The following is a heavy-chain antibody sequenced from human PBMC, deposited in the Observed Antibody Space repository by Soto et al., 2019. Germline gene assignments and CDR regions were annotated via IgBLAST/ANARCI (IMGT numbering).Heavy chain of an antibody. Sequence: QVHLQQSGPEVKRPGSAEKVSCKASGVSFNSYAVAWVRQAPGQGLEWLGKITPALNLTNYAQSLQGIFTITAETSTSTRYLELNSLTSKDTAVYYSAGMKSARLATGGKGTLVTSSS. CDR3: AGMKSARLAT. CDR2: ITPALNLT. J-gene: IGHJ4*02. D-gene: IGHD2-15*01. V-gene: IGHV1-69*09. CDR1: GVSFNSYA.